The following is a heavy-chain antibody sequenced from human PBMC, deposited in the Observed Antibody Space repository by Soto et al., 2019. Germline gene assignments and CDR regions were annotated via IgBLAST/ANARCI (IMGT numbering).Heavy chain of an antibody. Sequence: ASVKLSCKASGYTFTSYGIHWVRQAPGQRLEWTGWINAGNGNTKYSEKFQGRVTITRDTSASTAYLELSSLRSEDTAVYYCARDPNDSSVYSPPYYYGMDVGGQGTRVTVSS. CDR1: GYTFTSYG. V-gene: IGHV1-3*01. D-gene: IGHD3-22*01. CDR2: INAGNGNT. CDR3: ARDPNDSSVYSPPYYYGMDV. J-gene: IGHJ6*02.